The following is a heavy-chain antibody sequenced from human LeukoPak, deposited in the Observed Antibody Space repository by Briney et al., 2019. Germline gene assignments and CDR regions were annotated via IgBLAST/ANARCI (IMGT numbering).Heavy chain of an antibody. CDR2: INHSGST. V-gene: IGHV4-39*07. D-gene: IGHD6-13*01. Sequence: SETLSLTCTVSGGSISSSSYYWGWIRQPPGKGLEWIGEINHSGSTNYNPSLKSRVTISVDTSKNQFSLKLSSVTAADTAVYYCARRRWSYSSSRGFDYWGQGTLVTVSS. CDR3: ARRRWSYSSSRGFDY. CDR1: GGSISSSSYY. J-gene: IGHJ4*02.